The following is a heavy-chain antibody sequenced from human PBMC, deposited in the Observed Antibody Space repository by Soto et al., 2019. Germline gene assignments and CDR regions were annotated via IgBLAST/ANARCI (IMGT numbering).Heavy chain of an antibody. Sequence: QVQLVQSGAEVKKPGSSVKVSCKASGGTFSSYDISWVRQAPGQWLEWMGGIIPIFGTANYAQKVQGRVTITADESTSTAYMELSSLRSEDTAVYYCARGVGYDFWSRQYYYYGMDVWGQGSTVTVSS. CDR3: ARGVGYDFWSRQYYYYGMDV. J-gene: IGHJ6*02. D-gene: IGHD3-3*01. V-gene: IGHV1-69*01. CDR2: IIPIFGTA. CDR1: GGTFSSYD.